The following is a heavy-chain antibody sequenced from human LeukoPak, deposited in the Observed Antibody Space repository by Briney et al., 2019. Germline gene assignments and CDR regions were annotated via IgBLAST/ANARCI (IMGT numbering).Heavy chain of an antibody. J-gene: IGHJ4*02. D-gene: IGHD6-19*01. CDR1: GGSISSSSHS. CDR3: ARHQYRSGSTYHFDS. CDR2: MFYSGNT. Sequence: PSETLSLTCTVSGGSISSSSHSWGWIRQPPGKGLVWIGTMFYSGNTYYNSSLKSRVTMSVDTSKNLFSLKVTSMTAADTAVYYCARHQYRSGSTYHFDSWGQGTLVTVSS. V-gene: IGHV4-39*01.